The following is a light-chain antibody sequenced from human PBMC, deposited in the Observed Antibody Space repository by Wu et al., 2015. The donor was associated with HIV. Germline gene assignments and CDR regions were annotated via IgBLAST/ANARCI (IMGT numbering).Light chain of an antibody. CDR3: QQYNSHSVT. CDR1: QSIGNW. CDR2: KAS. V-gene: IGKV1-5*03. Sequence: DIQMTQSPSTLSASVGDRVTITCRASQSIGNWLAWYQQKPGKAPKVLISKASALESGVPSRFSGSGSGTEFTLTINSLQPDDFATYHCQQYNSHSVTFGQGTKVEIK. J-gene: IGKJ1*01.